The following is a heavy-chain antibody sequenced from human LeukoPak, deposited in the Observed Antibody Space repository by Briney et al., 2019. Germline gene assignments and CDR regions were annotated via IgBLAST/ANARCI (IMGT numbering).Heavy chain of an antibody. D-gene: IGHD5-24*01. CDR3: ARGDGLDVYKTYYYYYYMDV. CDR2: INPNSGGT. CDR1: GYTFTGYY. V-gene: IGHV1-2*06. Sequence: DSVKVSCKASGYTFTGYYMHWVRQAPGQGLELMGRINPNSGGTNYTQKFQGRVTMTRDTSISTAYMELSRLRSDDTAVYYCARGDGLDVYKTYYYYYYMDVWGKGTMVTVSS. J-gene: IGHJ6*03.